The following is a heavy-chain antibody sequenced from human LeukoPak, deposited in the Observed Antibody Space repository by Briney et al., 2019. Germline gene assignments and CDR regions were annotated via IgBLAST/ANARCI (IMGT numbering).Heavy chain of an antibody. V-gene: IGHV3-74*01. J-gene: IGHJ5*01. CDR1: GFTFSNYW. CDR2: IKGDGSHT. CDR3: VRDGGHFDFDS. Sequence: GGSLRLSCAASGFTFSNYWMHWVRQAPGKGLVWVSRIKGDGSHTVYADSVKGRFTISRDNAKNTLYLQMKSLRDEDTAVYYGVRDGGHFDFDSSGQGTLVTVSS. D-gene: IGHD3-16*01.